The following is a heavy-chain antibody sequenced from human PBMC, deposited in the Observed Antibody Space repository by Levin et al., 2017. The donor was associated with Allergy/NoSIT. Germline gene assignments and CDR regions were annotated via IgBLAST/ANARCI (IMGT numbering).Heavy chain of an antibody. D-gene: IGHD6-19*01. CDR3: AKDGAVAGILVRAEYFQH. J-gene: IGHJ1*01. CDR1: GFTFSSYA. CDR2: ISGSGGST. V-gene: IGHV3-23*01. Sequence: GESLKISCAASGFTFSSYAMSWVRQAPGKGLEWVSAISGSGGSTYYADSVKGRFTISRDNSKNTLYLQMNSLRAEDTAVYYCAKDGAVAGILVRAEYFQHWGQGTLVTVSS.